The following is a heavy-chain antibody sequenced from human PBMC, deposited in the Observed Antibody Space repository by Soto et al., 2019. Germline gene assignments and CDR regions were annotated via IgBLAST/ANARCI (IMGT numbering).Heavy chain of an antibody. CDR3: ARVRDFWSGYPSYFDY. D-gene: IGHD3-3*01. CDR1: GGSISSGDYY. CDR2: IYYSGST. J-gene: IGHJ4*02. Sequence: QVQLQESGPGLVKPSQTLSLTCTVSGGSISSGDYYWSWIRQPPGKGLEWIGYIYYSGSTYYNPSLKSRVTISVDTSKNQFSLKLSSVTAADTAVYYCARVRDFWSGYPSYFDYWGQGTLVTVSS. V-gene: IGHV4-30-4*01.